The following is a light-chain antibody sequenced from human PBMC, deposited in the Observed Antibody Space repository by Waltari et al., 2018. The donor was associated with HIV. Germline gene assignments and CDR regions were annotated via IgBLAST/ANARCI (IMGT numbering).Light chain of an antibody. CDR3: QVWDDTTHHVV. Sequence: SYVLTQPPSVSVALGEAATISCGGELIGTKSVHWYQQRPGQHPLLVIYYDADRPSGIPERLSGSNSGNAATLTIRRVEAADEDDYYWQVWDDTTHHVVFGGGTKLTAL. V-gene: IGLV3-21*01. CDR2: YDA. J-gene: IGLJ2*01. CDR1: LIGTKS.